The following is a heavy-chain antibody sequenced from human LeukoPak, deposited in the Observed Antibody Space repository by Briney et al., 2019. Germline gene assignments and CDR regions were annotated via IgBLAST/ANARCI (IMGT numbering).Heavy chain of an antibody. CDR1: GYSFTSYW. D-gene: IGHD1-26*01. J-gene: IGHJ4*02. Sequence: GESLKISCKGSGYSFTSYWIGWVRQMPGKGLERMGIIYPGDSDTRYSPSFQGQVTISADKSISTAYLQWSSLKASDTAMYYCARQGAPGGSYYSGGGDYWGQGTLVTVSS. CDR2: IYPGDSDT. V-gene: IGHV5-51*01. CDR3: ARQGAPGGSYYSGGGDY.